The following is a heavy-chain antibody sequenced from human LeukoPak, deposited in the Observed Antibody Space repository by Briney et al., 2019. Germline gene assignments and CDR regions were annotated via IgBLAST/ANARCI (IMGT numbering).Heavy chain of an antibody. Sequence: GGSLRLSCAASGFTFSSYEMNWVRQAPGKGLEWVSYISSSGSTIYYADSVKGRFTISRDNAKNSLYLQMNSLRAEDTAVYYCARDLEVIAAAANDAFDIWGQGTMVTVSS. V-gene: IGHV3-48*03. J-gene: IGHJ3*02. CDR2: ISSSGSTI. CDR3: ARDLEVIAAAANDAFDI. CDR1: GFTFSSYE. D-gene: IGHD6-13*01.